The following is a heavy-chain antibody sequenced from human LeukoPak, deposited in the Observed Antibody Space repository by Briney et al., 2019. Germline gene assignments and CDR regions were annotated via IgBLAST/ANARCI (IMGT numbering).Heavy chain of an antibody. V-gene: IGHV4-59*01. Sequence: SETLSLTCTVSGVSISSYYWSWIRQPPGKGLEWLGYIYYSGSTNYNPSLKSRVTISVDTSKNQFSLKLTSVTAADTAVYYCARGSRDYDFWSGYSLIDYWGQGTLVTVSS. CDR2: IYYSGST. J-gene: IGHJ4*02. D-gene: IGHD3-3*01. CDR3: ARGSRDYDFWSGYSLIDY. CDR1: GVSISSYY.